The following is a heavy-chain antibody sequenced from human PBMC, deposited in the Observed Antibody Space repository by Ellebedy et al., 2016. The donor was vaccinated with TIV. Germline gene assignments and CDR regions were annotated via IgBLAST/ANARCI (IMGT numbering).Heavy chain of an antibody. D-gene: IGHD4-17*01. CDR1: GGSVSSGSYY. J-gene: IGHJ4*02. CDR2: IYYSGST. V-gene: IGHV4-39*07. CDR3: ARVAVTTLDY. Sequence: SETLSLTCTVSGGSVSSGSYYWSWIRQPPGKGLEWIGSIYYSGSTYYNPSLKSRVTISVDTSKNQFSLKVNSVTAADTAVYYCARVAVTTLDYWGQGTLVTVSS.